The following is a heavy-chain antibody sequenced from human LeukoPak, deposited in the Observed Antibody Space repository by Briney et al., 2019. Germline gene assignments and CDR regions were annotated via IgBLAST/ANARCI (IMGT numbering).Heavy chain of an antibody. CDR3: AKLFYELWLTYYYMDV. Sequence: PGGSLRLSCVASGFTFSSFGMRWVRQAPGKGLEWVSAISGSGGTTYYADSVKGRFTISRDNSKKTMYLQMNSLRAEDTAVYYCAKLFYELWLTYYYMDVWGKGTTVTISS. CDR2: ISGSGGTT. D-gene: IGHD5-18*01. V-gene: IGHV3-23*01. J-gene: IGHJ6*03. CDR1: GFTFSSFG.